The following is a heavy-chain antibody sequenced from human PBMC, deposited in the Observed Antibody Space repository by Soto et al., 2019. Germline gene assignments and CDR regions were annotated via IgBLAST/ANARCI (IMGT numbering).Heavy chain of an antibody. CDR2: IYYSGST. J-gene: IGHJ4*02. Sequence: PSEILSLTCTVSGGSIISGAYYWSWIRQHPGKGLEWIGYIYYSGSTYYNPSLKSRGTISLDTSENQFSLKLSSVTAADTAVYYCARGLSGYFDYWGQGPLVTVSS. CDR1: GGSIISGAYY. D-gene: IGHD3-3*01. CDR3: ARGLSGYFDY. V-gene: IGHV4-31*03.